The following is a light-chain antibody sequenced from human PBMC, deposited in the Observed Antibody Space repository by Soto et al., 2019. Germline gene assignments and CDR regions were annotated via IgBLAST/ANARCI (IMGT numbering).Light chain of an antibody. J-gene: IGKJ5*01. V-gene: IGKV3-15*01. CDR1: QSVSSN. Sequence: EIVMTQSPATLSVSPGERATLSYRASQSVSSNLAWYQQKPGQAPRLLIYGASTRATGIPARFSGSGSGTEFTLTISSLQSEDFAVYYCQQYNNWPFIFGQGTRLEIK. CDR2: GAS. CDR3: QQYNNWPFI.